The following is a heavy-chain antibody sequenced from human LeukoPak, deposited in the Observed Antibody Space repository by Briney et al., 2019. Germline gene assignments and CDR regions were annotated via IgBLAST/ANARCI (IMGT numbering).Heavy chain of an antibody. CDR2: INSDGSST. V-gene: IGHV3-74*01. CDR1: GFTFSSYW. D-gene: IGHD3-10*01. Sequence: GGSLRLSCAASGFTFSSYWMHWVRQAPGKGLVWVSRINSDGSSTSYADSVKGRFTISRDNAKNTLYLQMNSLRAEDTAVYYCAKGWFGELLMDYWGQGTLVTVSS. CDR3: AKGWFGELLMDY. J-gene: IGHJ4*02.